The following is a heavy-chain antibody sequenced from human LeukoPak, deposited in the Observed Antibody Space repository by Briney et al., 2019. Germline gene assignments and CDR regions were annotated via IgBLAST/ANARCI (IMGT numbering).Heavy chain of an antibody. CDR2: IYYSGST. J-gene: IGHJ4*02. V-gene: IGHV4-59*01. D-gene: IGHD4-17*01. CDR3: ARSDYALLWSAHFDY. CDR1: GGSISSYY. Sequence: SETLSLTCTVSGGSISSYYWSWIRQPPGKGLEWIGYIYYSGSTNYNPSLKSRVTISVDTSKNQFSLKLSSVTAADTAVYYCARSDYALLWSAHFDYWGQGTLVTVSS.